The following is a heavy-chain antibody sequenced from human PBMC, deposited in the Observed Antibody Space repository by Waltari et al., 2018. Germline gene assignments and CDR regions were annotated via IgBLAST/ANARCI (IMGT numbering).Heavy chain of an antibody. CDR2: IKSKTDGGTT. CDR1: GFTFSNAR. CDR3: TTDPVRQQLVPYY. D-gene: IGHD6-6*01. Sequence: EVQLVESGGGLVKPGGSLRLSCAASGFTFSNARMSWVRQAPGKGLEWVGRIKSKTDGGTTDYAAPVKGRFTISRDDSKNTLYLQMNSLKTEDTAVYYCTTDPVRQQLVPYYWGQGTLVTVSS. V-gene: IGHV3-15*01. J-gene: IGHJ4*02.